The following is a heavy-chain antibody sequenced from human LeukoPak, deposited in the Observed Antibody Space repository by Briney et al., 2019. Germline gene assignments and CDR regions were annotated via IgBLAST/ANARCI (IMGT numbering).Heavy chain of an antibody. CDR1: GGSISDSNYY. CDR3: ARQSTIAAARIDP. Sequence: SETLSLTCTVSGGSISDSNYYWGWIRQPPGRGLEWIGNIYYSGSAYYSPSLKSRVTVSVDTSKNQFSLKLNSVTAADTAVYYCARQSTIAAARIDPWGQGTLVTVSS. V-gene: IGHV4-39*01. J-gene: IGHJ5*02. D-gene: IGHD6-25*01. CDR2: IYYSGSA.